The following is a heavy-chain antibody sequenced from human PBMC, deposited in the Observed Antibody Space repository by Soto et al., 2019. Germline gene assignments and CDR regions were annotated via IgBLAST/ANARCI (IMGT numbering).Heavy chain of an antibody. CDR1: GFTFSASG. CDR3: TRQYVDDYNSFDS. Sequence: EVQLVESGGGLVQPGGSLKLSCAASGFTFSASGMHWVRQASGKGLEWVGRIRSKANNYATAYAASVKGRFTVSRDDSKNTAYLQMDSLETEDTAVHYCTRQYVDDYNSFDSWGQGTLVTVSS. J-gene: IGHJ4*02. CDR2: IRSKANNYAT. V-gene: IGHV3-73*01. D-gene: IGHD4-4*01.